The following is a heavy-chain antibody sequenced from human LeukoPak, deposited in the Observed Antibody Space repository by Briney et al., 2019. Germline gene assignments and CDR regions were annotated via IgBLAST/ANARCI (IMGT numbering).Heavy chain of an antibody. CDR2: IYYRGST. J-gene: IGHJ3*02. CDR3: ARAPGGYGSGSRGAFDI. Sequence: PSETLSLTCSVSGGSISSYYWSWIRQPPGKGLEWIGYIYYRGSTNYNPSLNSRLTISGDTSKNQFSLKLSSMTAADTAVYYCARAPGGYGSGSRGAFDIWGQGTMVTVSS. CDR1: GGSISSYY. V-gene: IGHV4-59*01. D-gene: IGHD3-10*01.